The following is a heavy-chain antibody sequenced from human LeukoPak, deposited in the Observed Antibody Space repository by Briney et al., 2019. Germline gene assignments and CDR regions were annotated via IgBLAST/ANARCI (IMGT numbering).Heavy chain of an antibody. CDR2: ITGSGGNT. D-gene: IGHD3-9*01. J-gene: IGHJ4*02. Sequence: GASLRLSCAASGFTFSNYAMSWVRQAPGKGLEWVSAITGSGGNTYYADSVKGRFTISRDSSKNTVFLQMNSLRAEDTAVYYCAKWGGYDVLAGYYVSDYWGQGTLVTVSS. CDR1: GFTFSNYA. CDR3: AKWGGYDVLAGYYVSDY. V-gene: IGHV3-23*01.